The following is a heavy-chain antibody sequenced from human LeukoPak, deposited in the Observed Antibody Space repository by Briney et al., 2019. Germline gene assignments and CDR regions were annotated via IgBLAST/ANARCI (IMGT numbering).Heavy chain of an antibody. D-gene: IGHD6-19*01. CDR3: AKEGGGSDWSSLDS. CDR1: GFTFSSFA. V-gene: IGHV3-30*18. J-gene: IGHJ4*02. Sequence: GRSLRLSCAASGFTFSSFAMHWVRQAPGKGLEWVAVISIDGSNQHYEDSVEGRFTIFRDSSKNTLHLQMNSLRAEDTAVYYCAKEGGGSDWSSLDSWGQGTLVTVSS. CDR2: ISIDGSNQ.